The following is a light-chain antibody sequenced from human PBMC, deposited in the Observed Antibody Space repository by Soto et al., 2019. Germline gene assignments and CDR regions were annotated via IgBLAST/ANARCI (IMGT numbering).Light chain of an antibody. J-gene: IGKJ1*01. CDR2: KAS. V-gene: IGKV1-5*03. CDR3: QQYNSSPT. Sequence: DIQMTQAPSTLSASVGDRVTITCRASHSISSWLAWYQQKPGKAPKLLIYKASSLESGVPSRFSGSGSGTEFPLTIISLQPDDFATYYGQQYNSSPTFGKGTKVEIK. CDR1: HSISSW.